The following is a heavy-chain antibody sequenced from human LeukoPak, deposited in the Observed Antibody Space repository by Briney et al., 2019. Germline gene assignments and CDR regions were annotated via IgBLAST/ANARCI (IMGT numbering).Heavy chain of an antibody. CDR1: GFTFSNFW. D-gene: IGHD4-17*01. CDR3: ARGNYQNDYGDYLDAFDI. V-gene: IGHV3-7*05. J-gene: IGHJ3*02. Sequence: GGSLRLSCAASGFTFSNFWVSWVRQAPGKGLEWVANIQQDGSAKHYLDSVKGRFTISRDNSKNTLYLQMNSLRAEDTAVYYCARGNYQNDYGDYLDAFDIWGQGTMVTVSS. CDR2: IQQDGSAK.